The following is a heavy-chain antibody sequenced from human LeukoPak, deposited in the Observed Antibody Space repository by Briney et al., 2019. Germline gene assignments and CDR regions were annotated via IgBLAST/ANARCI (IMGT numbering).Heavy chain of an antibody. CDR3: ARETVLKLPLLDYYYGMDV. J-gene: IGHJ6*02. CDR1: GGSISSGDYY. Sequence: SQTLSLTCTVSGGSISSGDYYWSWIRQPPGKGLEWIGYIYYSGSTYYNPSLKSRVTISVDTSKNQFSLKLSSVTAADTAVYYCARETVLKLPLLDYYYGMDVWGQGTTVTVSS. D-gene: IGHD2-15*01. CDR2: IYYSGST. V-gene: IGHV4-30-4*01.